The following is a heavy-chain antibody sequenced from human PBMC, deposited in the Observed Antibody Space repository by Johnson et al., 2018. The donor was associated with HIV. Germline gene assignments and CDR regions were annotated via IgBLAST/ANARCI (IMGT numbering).Heavy chain of an antibody. V-gene: IGHV3-15*01. CDR3: ARDFVSWGATTGGPFDI. J-gene: IGHJ3*02. Sequence: VQLVESGGGLVKPGGSLRLSCAASGFTFSNAWMSWVRQAPGKGLEWVGRIKSITDGGTTDYTAPVTGRFTISRDDSKNTLYLLMNSLKTDDTAVYYCARDFVSWGATTGGPFDIWGQGTMVTVSS. CDR1: GFTFSNAW. D-gene: IGHD1-26*01. CDR2: IKSITDGGTT.